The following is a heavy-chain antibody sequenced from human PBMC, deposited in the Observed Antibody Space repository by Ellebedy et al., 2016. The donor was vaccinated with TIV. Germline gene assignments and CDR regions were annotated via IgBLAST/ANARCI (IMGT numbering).Heavy chain of an antibody. V-gene: IGHV1-18*01. J-gene: IGHJ4*02. Sequence: AASVKVSCKASGYTFSRHGITWVRQAPGQGLEWMGWISAHNGNTNYAQKLQGRVTMTTDTSTNTAYMELRSLRSDDTAVYYCTRDEGGEGSMIVVVHFDYWGQGTLVTVSS. CDR2: ISAHNGNT. D-gene: IGHD3-22*01. CDR3: TRDEGGEGSMIVVVHFDY. CDR1: GYTFSRHG.